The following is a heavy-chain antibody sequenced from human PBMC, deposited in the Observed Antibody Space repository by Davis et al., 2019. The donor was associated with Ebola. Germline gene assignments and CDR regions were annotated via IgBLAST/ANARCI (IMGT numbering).Heavy chain of an antibody. CDR3: SRTLEYEMPYEGVFDL. V-gene: IGHV3-30*04. CDR1: GFHFIGFA. D-gene: IGHD1-1*01. Sequence: GESLKISCAASGFHFIGFAMHWVRQAPGAGPEWVAGISYDGSSKYYADSAKGRHTISRDNSMDTLYLQMDNLSADDTALYYCSRTLEYEMPYEGVFDLWGQGALVTVSP. CDR2: ISYDGSSK. J-gene: IGHJ4*02.